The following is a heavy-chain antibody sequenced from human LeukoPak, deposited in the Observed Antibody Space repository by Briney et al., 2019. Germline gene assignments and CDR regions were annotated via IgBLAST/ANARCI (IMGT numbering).Heavy chain of an antibody. CDR2: INPSGGST. D-gene: IGHD3-22*01. CDR1: RYTFTSYY. V-gene: IGHV1-46*01. Sequence: ASVKVSCKASRYTFTSYYIHWVRQASGQGLEWMAIINPSGGSTSYAQKFQGRVTMTRDTSTSTVYMELSSLRSEDTAVYYCARAYYYDSSGFDYWGQGTLVTVSS. J-gene: IGHJ4*02. CDR3: ARAYYYDSSGFDY.